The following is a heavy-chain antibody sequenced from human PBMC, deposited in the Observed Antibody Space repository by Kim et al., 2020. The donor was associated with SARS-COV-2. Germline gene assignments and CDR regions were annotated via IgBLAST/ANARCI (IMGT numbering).Heavy chain of an antibody. Sequence: VKGRFTIARDNAKNSLYLQMNSLRAEDTAVYYCARDLNLVYYYYYYGMDVWGQGTTVTVSS. J-gene: IGHJ6*02. V-gene: IGHV3-11*06. D-gene: IGHD6-13*01. CDR3: ARDLNLVYYYYYYGMDV.